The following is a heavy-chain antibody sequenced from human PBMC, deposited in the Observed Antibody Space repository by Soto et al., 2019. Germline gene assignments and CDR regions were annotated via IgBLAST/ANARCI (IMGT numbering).Heavy chain of an antibody. V-gene: IGHV4-39*01. Sequence: QLQLQESGPGLVKPSETLSHTCTVSGGSISTASYYWGWIRQPPGKGLEWIASINYSGTTYYSPSLKSRVAVSIDTSKDQFSLKVNSVTAADTALYFCARLMLDRSWYFDWFDPWGQGTLVTVSS. CDR3: ARLMLDRSWYFDWFDP. D-gene: IGHD6-13*01. CDR2: INYSGTT. CDR1: GGSISTASYY. J-gene: IGHJ5*02.